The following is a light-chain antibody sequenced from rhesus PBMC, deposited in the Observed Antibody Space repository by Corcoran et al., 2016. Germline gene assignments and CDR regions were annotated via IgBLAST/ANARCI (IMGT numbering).Light chain of an antibody. CDR3: QHGYDTPRT. CDR2: GSS. Sequence: DIQMTQSPSSLSSSVGDRVTITCRASQDISTYLAWYQQKPGKVPKVMIHGSSILESGVPSRFSGSGLGKDFILTISSLQPEDFATYYCQHGYDTPRTFGQGTKVEIK. V-gene: IGKV1-25*02. J-gene: IGKJ1*01. CDR1: QDISTY.